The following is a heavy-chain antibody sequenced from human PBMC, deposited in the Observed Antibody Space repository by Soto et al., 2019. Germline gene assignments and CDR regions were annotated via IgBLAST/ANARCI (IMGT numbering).Heavy chain of an antibody. CDR3: ARDPHEFWTSYWFDP. CDR1: GYTFNTYG. CDR2: ISAYDGKT. J-gene: IGHJ5*02. Sequence: ASVKVSCKTSGYTFNTYGINWVRQAPGQGHELMGWISAYDGKTTYAEKFQGRVTLTTDTSTSTAYMELRSLRSDDTAIYYCARDPHEFWTSYWFDPWGQGTPVTV. D-gene: IGHD3-3*01. V-gene: IGHV1-18*01.